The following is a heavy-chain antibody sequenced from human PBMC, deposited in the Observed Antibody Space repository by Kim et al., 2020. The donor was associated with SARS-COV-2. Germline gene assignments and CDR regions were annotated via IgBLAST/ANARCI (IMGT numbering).Heavy chain of an antibody. V-gene: IGHV3-11*03. D-gene: IGHD6-6*01. CDR3: ARRTRAARPFDY. Sequence: YADSVKGRFTISRDNAKNSLYLQMNSLRAEDTAVYYCARRTRAARPFDYWGQGTLVTVSS. J-gene: IGHJ4*02.